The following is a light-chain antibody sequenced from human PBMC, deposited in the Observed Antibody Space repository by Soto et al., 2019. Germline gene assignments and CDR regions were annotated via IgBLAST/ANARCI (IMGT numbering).Light chain of an antibody. CDR2: NAS. Sequence: DIQMTQSPSTLSASVGDRVTITCRASQSISSWLAWYQQKPGKAPKLLIYNASSLESGVPSRFSGSGSGTEFTLTISSRQPDDVAAYYCQQYNSYPALTFGGGTKVEIK. CDR3: QQYNSYPALT. J-gene: IGKJ4*01. CDR1: QSISSW. V-gene: IGKV1-5*03.